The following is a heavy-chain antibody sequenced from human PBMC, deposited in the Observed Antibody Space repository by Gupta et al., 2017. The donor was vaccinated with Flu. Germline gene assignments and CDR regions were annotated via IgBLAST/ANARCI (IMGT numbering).Heavy chain of an antibody. J-gene: IGHJ3*01. V-gene: IGHV3-21*01. CDR1: GFTFSNYT. CDR2: ISASSSYV. CDR3: TRDQGILTAFGVVNTYAGDL. Sequence: GGSLRLSCAASGFTFSNYTINWIRQAPGRGLEWVSSISASSSYVYYAASVRGRFSTSRDNAKNSLSLQMNSLRAEDTAVYYCTRDQGILTAFGVVNTYAGDLWGQGTRVTVSA. D-gene: IGHD3-3*01.